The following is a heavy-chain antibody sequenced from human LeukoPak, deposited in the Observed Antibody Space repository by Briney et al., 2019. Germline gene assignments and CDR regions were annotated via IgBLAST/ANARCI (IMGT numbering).Heavy chain of an antibody. D-gene: IGHD3-22*01. J-gene: IGHJ4*02. CDR2: IYYSGST. Sequence: SETLSLTCTVSGGSISSTRYYWGWIRQPPGKGLEWIGSIYYSGSTYYNPSLKSRVTISVDASKNKFSLKLSSVTAADTAVYYCARGLGYYDSSVGYWGQGTLVTVSS. CDR3: ARGLGYYDSSVGY. CDR1: GGSISSTRYY. V-gene: IGHV4-39*07.